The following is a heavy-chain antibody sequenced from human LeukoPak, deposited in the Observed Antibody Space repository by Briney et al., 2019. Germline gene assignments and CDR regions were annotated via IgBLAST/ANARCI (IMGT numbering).Heavy chain of an antibody. CDR2: IYLSGST. CDR1: GGSIRRSNW. J-gene: IGHJ6*04. D-gene: IGHD6-13*01. V-gene: IGHV4-4*02. CDR3: ARVSVYSSSWGYYYGMDV. Sequence: SGPLSLTCAVSGGSIRRSNWWGWVRQPPGEGLGWAGEIYLSGSTNYNPSLKCRVTISVDKSKNQFSLKLSSVTAADTAVYYCARVSVYSSSWGYYYGMDVWGKGTTVTVSS.